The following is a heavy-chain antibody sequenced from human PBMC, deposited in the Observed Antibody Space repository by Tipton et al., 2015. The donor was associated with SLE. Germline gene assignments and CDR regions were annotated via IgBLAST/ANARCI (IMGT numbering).Heavy chain of an antibody. Sequence: TLSLTCTVSGDSISGYFWSWIRQPPGKGLEWIGYVYYNGNTNYVPSLKSRVTISQDTSKNQFSLNLSSVTAADTAVYYCARSVTPAAIGWFDPWGQGTLVTVSS. CDR2: VYYNGNT. CDR1: GDSISGYF. J-gene: IGHJ5*02. V-gene: IGHV4-59*08. CDR3: ARSVTPAAIGWFDP. D-gene: IGHD5-24*01.